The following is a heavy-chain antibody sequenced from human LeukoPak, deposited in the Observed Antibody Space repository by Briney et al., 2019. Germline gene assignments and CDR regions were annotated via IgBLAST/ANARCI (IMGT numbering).Heavy chain of an antibody. CDR3: AREDPGYSSGWYPT. Sequence: GASVKVSCKGSGYTLSNHAFSWVRQAPGQGLEWMGWISADNGNTNHAQKFQGRVSLTTDTSTSTAYMELRSLRSEDTAVYYCAREDPGYSSGWYPTWGQGTLVTVSS. CDR2: ISADNGNT. J-gene: IGHJ5*02. D-gene: IGHD6-19*01. V-gene: IGHV1-18*04. CDR1: GYTLSNHA.